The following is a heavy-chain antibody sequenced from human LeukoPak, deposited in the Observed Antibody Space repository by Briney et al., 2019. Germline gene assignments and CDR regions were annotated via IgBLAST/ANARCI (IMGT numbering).Heavy chain of an antibody. V-gene: IGHV3-30*18. J-gene: IGHJ4*02. D-gene: IGHD3-3*01. CDR2: ISYDGSNK. Sequence: GGSLRLSCAASGFTFSSYWMHWVRQAPGKGLEWVAVISYDGSNKYYADSVKGRFTISRDNSKNTLYLQMNSLRAEDTAVYYCAKDEYYDFWSGYYWGQGTLVTVPS. CDR3: AKDEYYDFWSGYY. CDR1: GFTFSSYW.